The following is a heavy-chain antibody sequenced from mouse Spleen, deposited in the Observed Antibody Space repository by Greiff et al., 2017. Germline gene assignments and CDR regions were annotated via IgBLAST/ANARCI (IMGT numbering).Heavy chain of an antibody. CDR2: IHPNSGST. Sequence: QVQLKQPGAELVKPGASVKLSCKASGYTFTSYWMHWVKQRPGQGLEWIGMIHPNSGSTNYNEKFKSKATLTVDKSSSTAYMQLSSLTSEDSAVYYRAREGGDHGNWYFDVWGAGTTVTVSS. V-gene: IGHV1-64*01. CDR3: AREGGDHGNWYFDV. CDR1: GYTFTSYW. J-gene: IGHJ1*01. D-gene: IGHD2-13*01.